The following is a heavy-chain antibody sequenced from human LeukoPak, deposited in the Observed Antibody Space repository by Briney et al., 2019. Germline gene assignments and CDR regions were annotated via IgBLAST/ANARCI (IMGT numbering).Heavy chain of an antibody. CDR3: ARHRTYYYDSSGYYYGHLDY. J-gene: IGHJ4*02. Sequence: RGEALKISCKGSGYSLTSYWIGWVRQMPGKGLEWMGIIYPGDSDTRYSPSFQGQVTISADKSISTAYLQWSSLKASDTAMYYCARHRTYYYDSSGYYYGHLDYWGQGTLVTVSS. CDR1: GYSLTSYW. V-gene: IGHV5-51*01. CDR2: IYPGDSDT. D-gene: IGHD3-22*01.